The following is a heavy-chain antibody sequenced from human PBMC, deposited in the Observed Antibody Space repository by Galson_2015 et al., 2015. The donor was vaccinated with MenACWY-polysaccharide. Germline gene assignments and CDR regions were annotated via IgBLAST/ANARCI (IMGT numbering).Heavy chain of an antibody. CDR3: AGDYDQIFDY. Sequence: CAISGDSVSTKSAAWNWIRQSPSRGLEWLGRTYYRSKRSNDYAESVKSRITINPDTSKNQFSLHLSSVTPEDTAVYYCAGDYDQIFDYWGQGTPVTAPS. CDR1: GDSVSTKSAA. J-gene: IGHJ4*02. D-gene: IGHD5-12*01. CDR2: TYYRSKRSN. V-gene: IGHV6-1*01.